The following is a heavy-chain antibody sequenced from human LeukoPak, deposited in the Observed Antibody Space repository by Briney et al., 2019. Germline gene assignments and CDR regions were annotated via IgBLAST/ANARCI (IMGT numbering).Heavy chain of an antibody. CDR1: GGSISGYY. D-gene: IGHD3-22*01. J-gene: IGHJ6*02. CDR3: ARAPYYYDSSGYRNYYYYYYGMDV. V-gene: IGHV4-4*07. CDR2: IYYTGYS. Sequence: PSETLSLTCTVSGGSISGYYWSWIRQPAGKGLEWIGRIYYTGYSNYNPSLKSRVTMSVDTSKNQFSLKLSSVTAADTAVYYCARAPYYYDSSGYRNYYYYYYGMDVWGQGTTVTVSS.